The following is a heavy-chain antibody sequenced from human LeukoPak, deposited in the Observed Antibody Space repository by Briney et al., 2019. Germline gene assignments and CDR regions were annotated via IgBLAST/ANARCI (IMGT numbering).Heavy chain of an antibody. J-gene: IGHJ5*02. V-gene: IGHV5-51*01. CDR2: IYPGDSDT. D-gene: IGHD1-1*01. CDR1: GYTFTDYW. Sequence: ESLKISCKASGYTFTDYWIGWVRQMPGRGPERMAIIYPGDSDTRYSPSFQGQVTISADKSINTAYLQWSSLTASDTAMYYCAREHAKGYSWFDPWGQGTLVTVSS. CDR3: AREHAKGYSWFDP.